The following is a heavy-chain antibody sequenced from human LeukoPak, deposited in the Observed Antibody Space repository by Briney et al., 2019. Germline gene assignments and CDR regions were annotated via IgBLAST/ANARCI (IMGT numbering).Heavy chain of an antibody. V-gene: IGHV4-4*08. J-gene: IGHJ3*02. Sequence: PSETLSLTCTVSGASIGSYYWSWIRQPPGKGLEWIGYISPNGYTKYTPSLKSRVTISRDTSENQFSLILSSVTAADTAVYYCARVAVVVHDIWGQGTKVTVSS. CDR3: ARVAVVVHDI. D-gene: IGHD2-2*01. CDR1: GASIGSYY. CDR2: ISPNGYT.